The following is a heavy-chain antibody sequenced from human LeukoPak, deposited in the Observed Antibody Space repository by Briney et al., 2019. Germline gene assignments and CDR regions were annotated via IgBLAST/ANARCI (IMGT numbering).Heavy chain of an antibody. D-gene: IGHD3-22*01. J-gene: IGHJ4*02. CDR3: ARGAFNYYDSSDYYYHY. CDR1: GYTFTCYD. Sequence: ASVKVSCKASGYTFTCYDINWVRQATGQGLEWMGWMNPNSGNTGYAQKFQGRVTMTRNTSMSTSYMELNSLRSEDTAVYYCARGAFNYYDSSDYYYHYWGQGTLVTVSS. CDR2: MNPNSGNT. V-gene: IGHV1-8*01.